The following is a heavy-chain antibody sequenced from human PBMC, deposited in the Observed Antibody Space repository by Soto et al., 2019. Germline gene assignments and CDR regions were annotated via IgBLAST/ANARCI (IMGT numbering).Heavy chain of an antibody. Sequence: SETLSLTCTVSGGSIGGFSWSWIRQSPGRGLEWLGNSYDGGGTVCDPSLKSRLSMSLDRSKSLFSLNLTSVTAADTAVYYCARHNPMDNWNYDYWGPGTLVTVS. V-gene: IGHV4-59*08. CDR3: ARHNPMDNWNYDY. D-gene: IGHD1-7*01. J-gene: IGHJ4*02. CDR2: SYDGGGT. CDR1: GGSIGGFS.